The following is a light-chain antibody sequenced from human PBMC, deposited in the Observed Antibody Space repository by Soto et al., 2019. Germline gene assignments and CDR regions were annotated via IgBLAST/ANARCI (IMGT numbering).Light chain of an antibody. Sequence: QSALTQPPSASGSPGQSVAISCTGTSSDVGGYNYVSWYQQHPGKAPKLMIYEVNKRPSGVPDRFSGSKSGNTASLTVSGLQAEDEADYYCSSYADNYSYVFGPGTKVNVL. CDR2: EVN. CDR3: SSYADNYSYV. V-gene: IGLV2-8*01. J-gene: IGLJ1*01. CDR1: SSDVGGYNY.